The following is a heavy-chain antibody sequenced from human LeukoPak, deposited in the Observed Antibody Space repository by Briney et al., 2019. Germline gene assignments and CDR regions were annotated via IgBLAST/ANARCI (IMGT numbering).Heavy chain of an antibody. D-gene: IGHD6-13*01. Sequence: GGSLRLSCAASGFTFSSYAMHWVRQAPGKGLKWVAVISYDGSNKYYADPVKGRFTISRDNSKNTLYLQMNSLRAEDTAVYYCARDAYSSSWYGYDWFDPWGQGTLVTVSS. CDR3: ARDAYSSSWYGYDWFDP. CDR2: ISYDGSNK. V-gene: IGHV3-30-3*01. J-gene: IGHJ5*02. CDR1: GFTFSSYA.